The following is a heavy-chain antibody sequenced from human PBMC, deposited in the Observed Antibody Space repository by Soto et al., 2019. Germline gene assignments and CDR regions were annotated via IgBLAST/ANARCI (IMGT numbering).Heavy chain of an antibody. CDR1: GYTFTSYG. Sequence: ASVKVSCKASGYTFTSYGISWVRQAPGQGLEWMGWISAYNGNTNYAQKLQGRVTMTTDTSTSTAYMELRSLRSDDTAVYYCARTPYVRVRGEMSDPWGQGTLVTVSS. CDR2: ISAYNGNT. J-gene: IGHJ5*02. V-gene: IGHV1-18*01. CDR3: ARTPYVRVRGEMSDP. D-gene: IGHD3-10*01.